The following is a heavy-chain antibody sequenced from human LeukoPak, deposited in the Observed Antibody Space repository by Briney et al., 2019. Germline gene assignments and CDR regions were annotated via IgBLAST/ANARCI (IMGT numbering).Heavy chain of an antibody. J-gene: IGHJ4*02. V-gene: IGHV4-38-2*01. Sequence: PSETLSLTCAVSGYSISNPYYWGWIRQPPGKGLEWIGNIYRSGSTYYNPSLKSRVTISVDTSKNQFSLNLNSLTAADTAVYYCARQRGSYYFDYWGQGTLVSVSS. CDR1: GYSISNPYY. D-gene: IGHD1-26*01. CDR3: ARQRGSYYFDY. CDR2: IYRSGST.